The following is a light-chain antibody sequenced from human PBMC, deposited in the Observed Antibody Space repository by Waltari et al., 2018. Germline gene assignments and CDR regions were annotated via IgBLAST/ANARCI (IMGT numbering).Light chain of an antibody. Sequence: DIKMTKSPSSLSASVGDRVTITCRASKSISSYLNWYQQKPGKAPKLLIYAASSLQSRVPSRFSGSGSGTEFTLTISSLQPEEFATYYCQQSYSTPLTFGGGTKVEIK. CDR3: QQSYSTPLT. V-gene: IGKV1-39*01. CDR2: AAS. J-gene: IGKJ4*01. CDR1: KSISSY.